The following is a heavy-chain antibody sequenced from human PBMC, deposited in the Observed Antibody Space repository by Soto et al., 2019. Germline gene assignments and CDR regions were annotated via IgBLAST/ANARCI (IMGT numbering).Heavy chain of an antibody. CDR2: IKEDGSEK. CDR3: ARDRDPARYSGYAN. Sequence: GGSLRLSCGVSGFTFSNYWMSWVRQAPGKGLEWVANIKEDGSEKNYVDSVKGRFTISRDNAKNSLYLQMNSLRAEDTAVYYCARDRDPARYSGYANCGQRTPVSVSS. V-gene: IGHV3-7*01. CDR1: GFTFSNYW. D-gene: IGHD5-12*01. J-gene: IGHJ4*02.